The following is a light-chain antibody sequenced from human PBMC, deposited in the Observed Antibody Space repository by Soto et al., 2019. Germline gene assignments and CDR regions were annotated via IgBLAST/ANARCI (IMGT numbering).Light chain of an antibody. CDR1: QGIRNY. Sequence: DLQMTQSPSSLSASVGDRVTITCRASQGIRNYLAWYQQKPEKVPKLLIYAASTSQSGVPSRFSGSGSGTDFTLTITSLQPEDVATYYCQNYDSAPCTFGPGTKVDIK. J-gene: IGKJ3*01. CDR2: AAS. CDR3: QNYDSAPCT. V-gene: IGKV1-27*01.